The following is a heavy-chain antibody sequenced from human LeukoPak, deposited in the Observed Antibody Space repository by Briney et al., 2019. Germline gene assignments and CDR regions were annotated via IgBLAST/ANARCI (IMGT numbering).Heavy chain of an antibody. CDR2: IHWDDDK. V-gene: IGHV2-5*02. CDR3: AHSLRYFDWPSPGGFDY. CDR1: GFSLSTSGVG. Sequence: SGPTLVNPTQTLTLTCTFSGFSLSTSGVGVGWIRQPPGKALEWLALIHWDDDKRYSPSLKSRLTITKDTSKNQVVLTMTNMDPVDTATYYCAHSLRYFDWPSPGGFDYWGQGTLVTVSS. D-gene: IGHD3-9*01. J-gene: IGHJ4*02.